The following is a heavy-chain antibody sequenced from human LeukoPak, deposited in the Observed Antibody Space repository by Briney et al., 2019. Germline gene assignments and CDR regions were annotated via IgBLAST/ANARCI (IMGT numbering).Heavy chain of an antibody. CDR3: ARVGGVYYDSSGYSAYMDV. CDR1: GGSFSGYY. D-gene: IGHD3-22*01. Sequence: SETLSLTCAVYGGSFSGYYWSWIRQPPGKGLEWIGEINHSGSTNYNPSLKSRVTISVDTSKNQFSLKLSSVTAADTAVYYCARVGGVYYDSSGYSAYMDVWGKGTTVTVSS. J-gene: IGHJ6*03. CDR2: INHSGST. V-gene: IGHV4-34*01.